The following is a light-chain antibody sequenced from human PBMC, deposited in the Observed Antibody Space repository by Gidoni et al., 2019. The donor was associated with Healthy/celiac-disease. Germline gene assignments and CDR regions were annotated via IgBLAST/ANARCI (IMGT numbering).Light chain of an antibody. J-gene: IGKJ1*01. CDR2: GAS. V-gene: IGKV3-20*01. CDR3: QQYGSSPPT. Sequence: EIVLTQSPGTLSLSPGERATLSCRASQSVSSSYLAWYQPKPGQAPRLLIYGASSRATGIPDRFSGRWSGTDFTLTISRLEPEDFAVYYCQQYGSSPPTFGQGTKVEIK. CDR1: QSVSSSY.